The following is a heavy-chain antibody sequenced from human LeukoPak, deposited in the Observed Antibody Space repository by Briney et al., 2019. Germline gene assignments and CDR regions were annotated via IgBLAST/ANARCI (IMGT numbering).Heavy chain of an antibody. CDR3: ARAPRYCSSTSCHGSYYYYMDV. Sequence: SETLSLTCTVSGGSISSYYWSWIRQPPGKGLEWIGYIYYSGSTNYNPSLKSRVAISVDTSKNQFSLKLSSVTAADTAVYYCARAPRYCSSTSCHGSYYYYMDVWGKGTTVTVSS. CDR1: GGSISSYY. V-gene: IGHV4-59*12. D-gene: IGHD2-2*01. CDR2: IYYSGST. J-gene: IGHJ6*03.